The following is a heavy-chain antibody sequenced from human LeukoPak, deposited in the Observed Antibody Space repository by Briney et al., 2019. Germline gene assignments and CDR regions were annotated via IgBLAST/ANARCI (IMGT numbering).Heavy chain of an antibody. D-gene: IGHD2-2*01. J-gene: IGHJ5*02. CDR3: AREVFCSSTSCPNWFDP. CDR2: IYYSGST. CDR1: GGSISSYY. V-gene: IGHV4-59*01. Sequence: TSETLPLTCTVSGGSISSYYWSWIRQPPGKGLEWIGYIYYSGSTNYNPSLKSRVTISVDTSKNQFSLKLSSVTAADTAVYYCAREVFCSSTSCPNWFDPWGQGTLVTVSS.